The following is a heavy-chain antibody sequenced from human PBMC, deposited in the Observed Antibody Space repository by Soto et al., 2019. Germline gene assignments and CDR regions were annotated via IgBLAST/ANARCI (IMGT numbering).Heavy chain of an antibody. CDR2: IYHSGST. CDR3: ARVSYGYSDY. CDR1: GGSFSDYY. D-gene: IGHD5-18*01. Sequence: SETLSLTCAVYGGSFSDYYGTWIRQSPGKGLEWIGEIYHSGSTNYNPSLKSRVTLSVDKSKNQFSLKLSSLTAADTAVYYCARVSYGYSDYWGQGTLVTVSS. J-gene: IGHJ4*02. V-gene: IGHV4-34*01.